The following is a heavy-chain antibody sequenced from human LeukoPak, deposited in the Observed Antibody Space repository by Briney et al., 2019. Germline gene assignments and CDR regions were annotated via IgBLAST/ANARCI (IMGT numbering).Heavy chain of an antibody. CDR1: GFTFSSYA. J-gene: IGHJ4*02. CDR2: ISGSGGST. Sequence: GGSLRLSCEASGFTFSSYAMSWVRQAPGKGLEWVSAISGSGGSTYYADSVKGRFTISRDNSKNTLYLQMNSLRAEDTAVYYCARSSSGWYGEYYFDYWGQGTLVTVSS. D-gene: IGHD6-19*01. CDR3: ARSSSGWYGEYYFDY. V-gene: IGHV3-23*01.